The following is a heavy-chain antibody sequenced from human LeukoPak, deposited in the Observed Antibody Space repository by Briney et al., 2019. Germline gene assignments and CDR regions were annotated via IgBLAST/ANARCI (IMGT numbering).Heavy chain of an antibody. CDR3: TRHTDKYCSGAGCYVDNFYGLDV. Sequence: GGSLRLSCAASGFTFTSYAMSWVRQASGRGLEWLGRIRSKANSFVTVYAASVNGRFIISRDASGNTAYLQMHTLQTEDTAVYYCTRHTDKYCSGAGCYVDNFYGLDVWGQGTTVTVSS. J-gene: IGHJ6*02. CDR2: IRSKANSFVT. V-gene: IGHV3-73*01. D-gene: IGHD2-15*01. CDR1: GFTFTSYA.